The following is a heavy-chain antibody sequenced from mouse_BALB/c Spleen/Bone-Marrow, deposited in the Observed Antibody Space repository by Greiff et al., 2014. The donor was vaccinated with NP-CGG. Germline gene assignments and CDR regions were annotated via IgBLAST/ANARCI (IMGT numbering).Heavy chain of an antibody. CDR1: GYAFTSYN. V-gene: IGHV1S135*01. J-gene: IGHJ3*01. Sequence: VQLQQPGPVLVKPGASVKVSCKASGYAFTSYNIYWVKQSHGKSLEWIGYIDPYNGDTNYNQKFKVKTTLTVDKSSSTAYMHLNSLTSEDSAVYYCASCGNYEAWFAYWGQGTLVTVS. CDR3: ASCGNYEAWFAY. CDR2: IDPYNGDT. D-gene: IGHD2-1*01.